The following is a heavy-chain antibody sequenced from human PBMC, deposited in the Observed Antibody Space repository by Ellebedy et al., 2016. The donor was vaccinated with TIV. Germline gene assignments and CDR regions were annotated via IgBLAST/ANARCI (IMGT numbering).Heavy chain of an antibody. CDR3: ARDRYSGSYLNFQH. V-gene: IGHV1-18*01. CDR2: ISAYNGNT. CDR1: GYPLTSSG. Sequence: AASVKVSCKASGYPLTSSGISWLRQAPGQGLEWMGWISAYNGNTNYAQKLQGRVTMTTDTSTSTAYMELRSLTSDDTDVYYCARDRYSGSYLNFQHWGQGTLVTVSS. D-gene: IGHD1-26*01. J-gene: IGHJ1*01.